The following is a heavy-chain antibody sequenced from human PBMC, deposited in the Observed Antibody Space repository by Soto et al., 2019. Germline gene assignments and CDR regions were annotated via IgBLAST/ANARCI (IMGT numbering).Heavy chain of an antibody. CDR1: GFTFSSYA. CDR3: AKDIGVSYGDGPNDAFDI. Sequence: EVQLLESGGGLVQPGGSLRLSCAASGFTFSSYAMSWVRQAPGKGLEWVSAISGSGGSTYYADSVKGRFTISRDNSKNTLYLQMNSLRAEDTAVYYCAKDIGVSYGDGPNDAFDIWGQGTMVTVSS. CDR2: ISGSGGST. V-gene: IGHV3-23*01. D-gene: IGHD5-18*01. J-gene: IGHJ3*02.